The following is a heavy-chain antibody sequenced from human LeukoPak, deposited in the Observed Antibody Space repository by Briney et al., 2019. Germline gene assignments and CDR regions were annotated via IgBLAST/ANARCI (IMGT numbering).Heavy chain of an antibody. CDR2: IYYSGST. CDR3: AREAVRGPNYFDY. D-gene: IGHD3-16*01. CDR1: GGSISSGGYY. V-gene: IGHV4-31*03. J-gene: IGHJ4*02. Sequence: SQTLSLTCTVSGGSISSGGYYWSWIRQHPGTGLEWIGYIYYSGSTYYNPSLKSRVTISVDTSKNQFSLKLSSVTAADMAVYYCAREAVRGPNYFDYWGQGTLVTVSS.